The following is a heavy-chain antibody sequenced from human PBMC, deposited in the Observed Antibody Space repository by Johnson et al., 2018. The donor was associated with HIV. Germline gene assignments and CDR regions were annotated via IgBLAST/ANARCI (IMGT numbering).Heavy chain of an antibody. CDR2: ISASGGST. Sequence: EVQLVESGGELIRPGASLKLSCTASGFSFSAYAMSWVRQAPGKGLEWVSLISASGGSTHYSESVKGRFTISRDNVKNTLYLQMNSLRAEDTAVYYCARAEQLAGGAFDIWGQGTMVTVSS. D-gene: IGHD6-6*01. CDR3: ARAEQLAGGAFDI. J-gene: IGHJ3*02. V-gene: IGHV3-23*04. CDR1: GFSFSAYA.